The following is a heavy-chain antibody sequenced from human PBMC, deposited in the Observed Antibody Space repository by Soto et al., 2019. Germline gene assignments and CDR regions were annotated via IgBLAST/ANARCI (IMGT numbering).Heavy chain of an antibody. Sequence: GGSLRLSCAASGFTFSDYAMHWIRQPPGKGQEWVAIISYEGSEKYYSDSVKGRFTISRDNSKNTVYLQMNSVRGDDTAVFYCARTYYDFWSGFSDWGQGALVTVSS. CDR3: ARTYYDFWSGFSD. V-gene: IGHV3-30*03. CDR1: GFTFSDYA. J-gene: IGHJ4*02. D-gene: IGHD3-3*01. CDR2: ISYEGSEK.